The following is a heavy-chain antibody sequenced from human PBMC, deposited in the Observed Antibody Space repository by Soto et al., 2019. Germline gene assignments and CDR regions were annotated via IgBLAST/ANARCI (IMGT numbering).Heavy chain of an antibody. CDR2: ISYDGSNK. CDR1: GFTFSSYG. V-gene: IGHV3-30*18. CDR3: AKSGSYSPSNCFDP. Sequence: QVQLVESGGGVVQPGRSLRLSCAASGFTFSSYGMHWVRQAPGKGLEWVAVISYDGSNKYYADSVKGRFTISRDNSKNTLYLQMNSLRAEDTAVYYCAKSGSYSPSNCFDPWGQGTLVTVSS. D-gene: IGHD1-26*01. J-gene: IGHJ5*02.